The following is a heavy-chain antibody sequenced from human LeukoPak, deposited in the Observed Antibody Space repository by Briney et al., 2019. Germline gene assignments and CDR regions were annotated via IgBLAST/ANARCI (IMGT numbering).Heavy chain of an antibody. CDR1: GFTFSSYS. Sequence: PGGSLRLSCAASGFTFSSYSMNWVRQAPGKGLEWVSSISSSSSYIYYADSVKGRFTISRDNAKNSLYLQMNSLRAEDTAVYYCARDHLEATVTDYWGQGTLVTVSS. J-gene: IGHJ4*02. CDR2: ISSSSSYI. CDR3: ARDHLEATVTDY. V-gene: IGHV3-21*01. D-gene: IGHD4-17*01.